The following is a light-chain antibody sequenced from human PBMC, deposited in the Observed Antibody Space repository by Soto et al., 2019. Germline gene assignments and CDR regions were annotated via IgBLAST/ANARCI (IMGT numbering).Light chain of an antibody. CDR2: DVS. Sequence: QPALTQPASVSGSPGQSITISCTGTSSDIGGYNYVSWYQQHPGKAPKLMIYDVSNRPSGVSNRFSGSKSGNTASLTISGLQAEDAADYYCSSYPSSSTLLVFGGGTKVTVL. CDR1: SSDIGGYNY. J-gene: IGLJ2*01. CDR3: SSYPSSSTLLV. V-gene: IGLV2-14*01.